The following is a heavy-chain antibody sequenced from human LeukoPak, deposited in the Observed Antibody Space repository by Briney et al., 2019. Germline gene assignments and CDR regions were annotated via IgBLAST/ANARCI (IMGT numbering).Heavy chain of an antibody. Sequence: SVKVSCNSSGYTFTVYYMHWVRQAPGPGLEGMGWINPNSGGTNYAQKFQGRVTMTIDTSISTAYMELSRLRSDDTAVYYCARDGAARPEYDYWGQGTLVTVSS. D-gene: IGHD6-6*01. CDR1: GYTFTVYY. CDR2: INPNSGGT. J-gene: IGHJ4*02. CDR3: ARDGAARPEYDY. V-gene: IGHV1-2*02.